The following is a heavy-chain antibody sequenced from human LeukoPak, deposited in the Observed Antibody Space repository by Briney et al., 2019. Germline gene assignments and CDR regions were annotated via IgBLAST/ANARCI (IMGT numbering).Heavy chain of an antibody. CDR2: VNPNSGGT. J-gene: IGHJ3*02. Sequence: APVKVSCKASGYTFTGYYMHWVRQAPGEGLEWMGWVNPNSGGTKYAQKFQGRVTMTRDTSINTAYMEVRRLTSDDTAVYYCARERGTLAVAGDAVDIWGQGTMVTVSS. V-gene: IGHV1-2*02. CDR1: GYTFTGYY. D-gene: IGHD6-19*01. CDR3: ARERGTLAVAGDAVDI.